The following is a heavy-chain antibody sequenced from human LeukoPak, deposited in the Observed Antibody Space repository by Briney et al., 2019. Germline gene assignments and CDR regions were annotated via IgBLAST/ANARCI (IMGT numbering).Heavy chain of an antibody. V-gene: IGHV4-4*02. CDR1: GASIGSSNW. J-gene: IGHJ4*02. D-gene: IGHD3-10*01. CDR3: ARGEQRGSGTVHFDF. Sequence: PSGALSLTCAVSGASIGSSNWWSWVRQPPGKGLEWIGEVYHSEDTKYNPSLRSRFTISADRSNNQFSLRLNSVTAADTAVFYCARGEQRGSGTVHFDFWGQGIPVTVSS. CDR2: VYHSEDT.